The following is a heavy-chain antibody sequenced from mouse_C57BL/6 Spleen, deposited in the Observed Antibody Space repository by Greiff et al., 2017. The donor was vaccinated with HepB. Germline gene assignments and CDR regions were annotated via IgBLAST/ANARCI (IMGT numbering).Heavy chain of an antibody. D-gene: IGHD1-1*01. CDR3: ARGGPLYGSKFRYVDV. V-gene: IGHV1-53*01. CDR2: INPSNGGT. CDR1: GYTFTSYW. Sequence: VQLQQPGTELVKPGASVKLSCKASGYTFTSYWMHWVKQRPGQGLEWIGNINPSNGGTNYNEKFKSKATLTVDKSSSTAYMQLSSLTSEDSAVYYCARGGPLYGSKFRYVDVWGTGTTVTVSS. J-gene: IGHJ1*03.